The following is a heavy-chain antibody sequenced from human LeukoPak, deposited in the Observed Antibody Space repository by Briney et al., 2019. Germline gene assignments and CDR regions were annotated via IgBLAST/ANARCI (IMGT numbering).Heavy chain of an antibody. Sequence: ASVKVSCKASGYTFTSYGISWVRQAPGQGLEWMGWINPNSGGTNYAQKFQGRVTMTRDTSISTAYMELSRLRSDDTAVYYCARDRVPSYCSGGSCLFWFDPWGQGTLVTVSS. CDR2: INPNSGGT. V-gene: IGHV1-2*02. CDR1: GYTFTSYG. D-gene: IGHD2-15*01. J-gene: IGHJ5*02. CDR3: ARDRVPSYCSGGSCLFWFDP.